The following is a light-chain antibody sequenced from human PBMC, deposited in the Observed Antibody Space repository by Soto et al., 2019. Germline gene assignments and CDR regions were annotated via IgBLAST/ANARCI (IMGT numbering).Light chain of an antibody. CDR1: QNIGSY. CDR3: QQYGSSPYT. CDR2: DAS. V-gene: IGKV3-20*01. Sequence: EVVLTQSPAILSLSPGESGTLSCRASQNIGSYLVWYQQRPGQAPRLLFYDASSRATGIPDRFSGSGSGTDFTLTISRLEPEDFAVYYCQQYGSSPYTFGQGTKLEIK. J-gene: IGKJ2*01.